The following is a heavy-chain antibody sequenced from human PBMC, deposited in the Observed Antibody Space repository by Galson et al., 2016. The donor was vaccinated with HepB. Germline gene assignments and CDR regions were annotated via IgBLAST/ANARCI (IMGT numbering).Heavy chain of an antibody. Sequence: SLRLSCAASGFTVSTNYMSWVRQAPGKGLEWVSVIYGGGSTTYADSVKGRFTISRHNSKNTLYLQMNSQRTEDTAVYYCARPLPNVGYGMDVWGQGTTVTVSS. D-gene: IGHD2-15*01. V-gene: IGHV3-53*04. CDR3: ARPLPNVGYGMDV. J-gene: IGHJ6*02. CDR2: IYGGGST. CDR1: GFTVSTNY.